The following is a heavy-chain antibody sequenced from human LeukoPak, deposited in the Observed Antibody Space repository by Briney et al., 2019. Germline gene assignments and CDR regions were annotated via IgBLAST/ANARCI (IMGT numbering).Heavy chain of an antibody. CDR1: GFTFDDYA. J-gene: IGHJ4*02. CDR3: AKGSLGYCSGGGCYGWAGVDY. CDR2: INWSSATI. V-gene: IGHV3-9*01. D-gene: IGHD2-15*01. Sequence: PGGSLRLSCAASGFTFDDYAMHWVRQVPGKGLEWVSGINWSSATIGYADSVKGRFTISRDSARKSLYLQMNSLRTEDTALYYCAKGSLGYCSGGGCYGWAGVDYWGQGTLVTVSS.